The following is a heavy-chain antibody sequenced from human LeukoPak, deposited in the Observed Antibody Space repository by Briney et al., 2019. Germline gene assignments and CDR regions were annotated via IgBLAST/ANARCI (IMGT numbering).Heavy chain of an antibody. D-gene: IGHD2-15*01. V-gene: IGHV1-2*02. CDR2: INPNSGGT. CDR3: ARDKAPGYCSGGSCPNWFDP. CDR1: GYTFTGYY. J-gene: IGHJ5*02. Sequence: ASAKVSCKASGYTFTGYYMHWVRQAPGQGLEWMGWINPNSGGTNYAQKFQGRVTMTRDTSISTAYMELSRLRSDDTAVYYCARDKAPGYCSGGSCPNWFDPWGQGTLVTVSS.